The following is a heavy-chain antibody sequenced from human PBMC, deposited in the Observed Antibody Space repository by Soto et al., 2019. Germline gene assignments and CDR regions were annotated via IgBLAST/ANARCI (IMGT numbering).Heavy chain of an antibody. J-gene: IGHJ6*02. V-gene: IGHV1-2*02. CDR1: GYVFTSYY. Sequence: GASVKVSCKASGYVFTSYYLHWARQAPGQGLEWMGWINPKTGDTFYARNFESRVTLTSDTSTNTASMELRRLRSADTAVYYCLGGVATTGHYYGFDVWGQGTTVTVSS. CDR3: LGGVATTGHYYGFDV. D-gene: IGHD5-12*01. CDR2: INPKTGDT.